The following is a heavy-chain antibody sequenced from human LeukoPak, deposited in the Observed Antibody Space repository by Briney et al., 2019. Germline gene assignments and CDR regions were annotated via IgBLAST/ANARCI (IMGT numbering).Heavy chain of an antibody. J-gene: IGHJ6*03. CDR1: GFTFSSYW. CDR3: ARGEMATIYYYYYYMDV. V-gene: IGHV3-74*01. CDR2: INSDGSST. Sequence: GGSLRLSCAASGFTFSSYWMHWVRQAPGKGLVWVSRINSDGSSTSYADSVKGRFTISRDNAKNTLYLQMNSLRAEDTAVYYCARGEMATIYYYYYYMDVWGKGTTVTVSS. D-gene: IGHD5-24*01.